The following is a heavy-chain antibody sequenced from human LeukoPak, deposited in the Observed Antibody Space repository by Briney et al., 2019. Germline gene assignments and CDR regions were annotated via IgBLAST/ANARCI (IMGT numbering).Heavy chain of an antibody. V-gene: IGHV4-30-4*01. CDR1: GGSISSGDYY. CDR2: IYYSGST. J-gene: IGHJ4*02. Sequence: SQNLSLNCTVSGGSISSGDYYWSWIRQPPGKGLEWSGYIYYSGSTYYNPSLKSRVTISVDTSKNQFSLKLSSVTAADTAVYYCARRYGSGSSLDYWGQGTLVTVSS. CDR3: ARRYGSGSSLDY. D-gene: IGHD3-10*01.